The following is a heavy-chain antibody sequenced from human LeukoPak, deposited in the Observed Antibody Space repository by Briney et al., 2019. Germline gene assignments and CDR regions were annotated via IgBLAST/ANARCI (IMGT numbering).Heavy chain of an antibody. CDR3: ARVAGYCSSTSCPKAWFDP. J-gene: IGHJ5*02. Sequence: ASVKVSCKASGYTFTGYYMHWVRQAPGQGLEWMGGINPNSGGTNYAQKFQGRVTMTRDTSISTAYMEVSSLRSDDTAVYYCARVAGYCSSTSCPKAWFDPWGQGTLVTASS. D-gene: IGHD2-2*01. V-gene: IGHV1-2*02. CDR1: GYTFTGYY. CDR2: INPNSGGT.